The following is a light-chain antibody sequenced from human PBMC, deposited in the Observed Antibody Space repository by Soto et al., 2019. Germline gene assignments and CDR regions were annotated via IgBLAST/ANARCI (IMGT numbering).Light chain of an antibody. CDR1: QSVLYSSNNKNS. V-gene: IGKV4-1*01. J-gene: IGKJ4*01. Sequence: DIVMTQSPDSLAVSLGERATINYKSSQSVLYSSNNKNSLVWYQQKPGQPPKLLIYWASTRESGVPDRFSGSGSGTDFTLTISSLQAEDVAVYYCQQHYSDPLTFGGGTKVEI. CDR2: WAS. CDR3: QQHYSDPLT.